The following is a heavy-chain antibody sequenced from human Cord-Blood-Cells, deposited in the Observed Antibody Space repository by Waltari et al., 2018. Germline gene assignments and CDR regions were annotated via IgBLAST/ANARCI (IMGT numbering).Heavy chain of an antibody. CDR2: INHSGST. V-gene: IGHV4-34*01. D-gene: IGHD3-22*01. CDR1: GGSFSGYY. J-gene: IGHJ4*02. Sequence: QVQLQQWGAGLLKPSETLSLTCAVYGGSFSGYYWSWIRQPPGKGLGWIGEINHSGSTNYNPSLKSRVTISVDTSKNQFSLKLSSVTAADTAVYYCARRTDWNYYDSSGYYYFDYWGQGTLVTVSS. CDR3: ARRTDWNYYDSSGYYYFDY.